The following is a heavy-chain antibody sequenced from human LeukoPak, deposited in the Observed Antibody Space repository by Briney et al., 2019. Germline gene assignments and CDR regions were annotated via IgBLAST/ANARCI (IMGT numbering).Heavy chain of an antibody. CDR1: GFTFSGST. J-gene: IGHJ4*02. Sequence: GGSLRLSCAASGFTFSGSTMHWVRQASGKGLEWVGRIRNKANSYATAYVESVKGRFTTSRDDSKNTVYLQMNSLKTEATAVYYCTGQPNYGDYPNWGQGTLVTVSS. CDR3: TGQPNYGDYPN. V-gene: IGHV3-73*01. CDR2: IRNKANSYAT. D-gene: IGHD4-17*01.